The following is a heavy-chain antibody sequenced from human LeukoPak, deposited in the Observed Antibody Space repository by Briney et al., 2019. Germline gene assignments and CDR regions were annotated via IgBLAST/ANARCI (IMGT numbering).Heavy chain of an antibody. Sequence: PGGSLRLSCAASGFTFTNYWMSWVRRAPGKGVERVADIKQDGGEKYYVASVKGGFTISRDNAKNSLYLQMNSLRFEDTAVYYCARGELPFDYWGQGTLVTVSS. D-gene: IGHD1-7*01. CDR2: IKQDGGEK. J-gene: IGHJ4*02. CDR3: ARGELPFDY. V-gene: IGHV3-7*04. CDR1: GFTFTNYW.